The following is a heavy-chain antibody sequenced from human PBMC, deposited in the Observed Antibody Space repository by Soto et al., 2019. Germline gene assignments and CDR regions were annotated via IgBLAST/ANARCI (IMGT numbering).Heavy chain of an antibody. D-gene: IGHD3-22*01. CDR3: AQPRDYDRCGFQS. CDR2: ISGGDGRT. J-gene: IGHJ3*01. Sequence: EVQLLESGGGSVQPGGSLRLSCAASGFTFSSYVMSWVRQAPGKGLEWVSAISGGDGRTYYADSVKGRFTISRDNSKNTLYLQMNSLRVEDTAVYYCAQPRDYDRCGFQSWGQGTMVTVSS. V-gene: IGHV3-23*01. CDR1: GFTFSSYV.